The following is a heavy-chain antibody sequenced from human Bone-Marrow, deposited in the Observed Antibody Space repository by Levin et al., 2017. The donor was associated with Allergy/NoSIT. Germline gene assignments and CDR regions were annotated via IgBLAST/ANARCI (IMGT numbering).Heavy chain of an antibody. CDR1: GFRFSSYW. D-gene: IGHD3-16*01. J-gene: IGHJ3*02. CDR3: ANEGGGAFDI. V-gene: IGHV3-7*01. Sequence: GGSLRLSCAASGFRFSSYWMSWVRQAPGKGLEWVANIKEDGSEIYYVDSVKGRFTISRDNAKNSVYLQMNSLRVEDTAIYYCANEGGGAFDIWGQGTKVTVSS. CDR2: IKEDGSEI.